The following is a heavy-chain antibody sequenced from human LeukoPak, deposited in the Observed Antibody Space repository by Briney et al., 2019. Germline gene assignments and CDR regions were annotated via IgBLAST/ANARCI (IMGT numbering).Heavy chain of an antibody. J-gene: IGHJ4*02. Sequence: GASVKVSCKASGYTFTSYYMHWVRQAPGQGLEWMGIINPSGGSTSYAQKFQGRVTMTRDTSTSIVYMELSSLRSEDTAVYYCARDHRIQLWFRGGGFDYWGQGTLVTVSS. CDR3: ARDHRIQLWFRGGGFDY. CDR1: GYTFTSYY. D-gene: IGHD5-18*01. CDR2: INPSGGST. V-gene: IGHV1-46*01.